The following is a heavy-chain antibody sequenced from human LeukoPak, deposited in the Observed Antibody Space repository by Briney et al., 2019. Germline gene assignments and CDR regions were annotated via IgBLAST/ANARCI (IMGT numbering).Heavy chain of an antibody. CDR2: TYYRSTWYN. J-gene: IGHJ5*02. Sequence: SQTLSLTCAISGDSVSSNSVTWNWIRQSPSRGLEWLGRTYYRSTWYNDYAVSVRGRITVTPDTSKNQFSLHLNSVTPEDTAVYYCARRLTQYDCFDPWGQGILVTVSS. CDR3: ARRLTQYDCFDP. CDR1: GDSVSSNSVT. D-gene: IGHD2-2*01. V-gene: IGHV6-1*01.